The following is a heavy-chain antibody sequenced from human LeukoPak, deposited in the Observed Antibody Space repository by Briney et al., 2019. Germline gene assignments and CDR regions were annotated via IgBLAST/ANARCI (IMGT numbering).Heavy chain of an antibody. V-gene: IGHV3-13*01. J-gene: IGHJ3*02. D-gene: IGHD6-19*01. CDR1: GFTFSSYE. Sequence: GGSLRLSCAASGFTFSSYEMHWVRQGTGKGLEWVSAIGDAGDTYYAGSVKGRFTISRENAKNSLYLQMDSLRAGDTAVYYCAREGEAGTGAYDIWGQGTMVTVSS. CDR2: IGDAGDT. CDR3: AREGEAGTGAYDI.